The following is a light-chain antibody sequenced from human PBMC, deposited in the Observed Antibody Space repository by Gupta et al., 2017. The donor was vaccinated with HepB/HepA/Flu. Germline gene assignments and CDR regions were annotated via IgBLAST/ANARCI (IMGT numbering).Light chain of an antibody. Sequence: EIVLTQPPGTLSLSPGERATRSCWASQSVSSYLAWYQQKPGQPPRLIIYDASSRATGIPDRFSGGGSGTDFTLSSSSREHEDFAVYYGQHDSSSITFGQGTRLEIK. CDR3: QHDSSSIT. V-gene: IGKV3-20*01. J-gene: IGKJ5*01. CDR1: QSVSSY. CDR2: DAS.